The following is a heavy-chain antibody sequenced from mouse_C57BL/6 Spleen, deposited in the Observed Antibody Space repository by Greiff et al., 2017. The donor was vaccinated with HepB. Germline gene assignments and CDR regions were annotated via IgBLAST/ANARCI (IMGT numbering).Heavy chain of an antibody. CDR2: ISYDGSN. V-gene: IGHV3-6*01. J-gene: IGHJ4*01. CDR1: GYSITSGYY. Sequence: DVKLVESGPGLVKPSQSLSLTCSVTGYSITSGYYWNWIRQFPGNKLEWMGYISYDGSNNYNPSLKNRISITRDTSKNQFFLKLNSVTTEDTATYYCARGYDYGDAMDYWGQGTSVTVSS. CDR3: ARGYDYGDAMDY. D-gene: IGHD2-4*01.